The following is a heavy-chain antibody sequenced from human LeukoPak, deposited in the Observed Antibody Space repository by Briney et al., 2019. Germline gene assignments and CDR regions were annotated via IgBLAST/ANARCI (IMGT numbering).Heavy chain of an antibody. Sequence: PGGSLRLSCAASGFTFSSYWMSWVRQAPGKGLEWVANIKQDGSEKYYVDSVKGRFTISRDNAKNSLYLQMNSLRAEDTAVYYCARARFMITFGEVIVFPDAFDIWGQGTMVTVSS. D-gene: IGHD3-16*02. CDR1: GFTFSSYW. CDR3: ARARFMITFGEVIVFPDAFDI. J-gene: IGHJ3*02. CDR2: IKQDGSEK. V-gene: IGHV3-7*01.